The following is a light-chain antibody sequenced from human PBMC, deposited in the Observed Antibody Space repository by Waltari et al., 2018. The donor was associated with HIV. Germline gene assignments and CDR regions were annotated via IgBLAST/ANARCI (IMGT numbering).Light chain of an antibody. CDR2: ATS. V-gene: IGKV3-20*01. Sequence: EIVLTQSPATLSLSPGERATLSCRASQSISNNYLAWYRQQPGQAPILLIYATSSRATVIPDRFSGSRCGTDFTLTISRLEPEDFAVYYCQQYGRSPRTFGQGTKVEI. CDR1: QSISNNY. CDR3: QQYGRSPRT. J-gene: IGKJ1*01.